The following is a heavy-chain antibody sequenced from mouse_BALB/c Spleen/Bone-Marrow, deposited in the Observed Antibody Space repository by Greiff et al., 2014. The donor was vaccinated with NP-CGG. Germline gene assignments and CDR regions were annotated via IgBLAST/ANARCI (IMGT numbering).Heavy chain of an antibody. CDR2: ISSGGNYT. J-gene: IGHJ4*01. D-gene: IGHD1-1*01. V-gene: IGHV5-9-4*01. CDR1: GFTFSSYA. CDR3: VRAYGSSYAMDY. Sequence: EVMFVESGGGLVKPGGSLKLSCAASGFTFSSYAMSWVRQSPEKRLEWVAEISSGGNYTYYPDTVTGRFTISRDNAKNILYLEMSSLRSDDTAMYYCVRAYGSSYAMDYWGQGTSVTVSS.